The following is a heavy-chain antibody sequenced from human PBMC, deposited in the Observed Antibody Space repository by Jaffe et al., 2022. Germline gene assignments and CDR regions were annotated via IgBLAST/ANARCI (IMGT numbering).Heavy chain of an antibody. CDR2: ISSSSSYI. D-gene: IGHD5-12*01. CDR3: ARDTEMATTCGYFDY. J-gene: IGHJ4*02. V-gene: IGHV3-21*01. Sequence: EVQLVESGGGLVKPGGSLRLSCAASGFTFSSYSMNWVRQAPGKGLEWVSSISSSSSYIYYADSVKGRFTISRDNAKNSLYLQMNSLRAEDTAVYYCARDTEMATTCGYFDYWGQGTLVTVSS. CDR1: GFTFSSYS.